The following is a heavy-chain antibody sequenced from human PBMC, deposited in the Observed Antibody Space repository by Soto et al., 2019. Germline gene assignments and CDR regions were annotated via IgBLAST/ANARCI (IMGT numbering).Heavy chain of an antibody. CDR2: MSHSGGT. J-gene: IGHJ3*02. CDR1: GGFVSSGNYY. D-gene: IGHD1-1*01. V-gene: IGHV4-34*01. CDR3: ARVERGTATTVVDAFDI. Sequence: EQLQQWGAGLLKPSETLSLTCAVYGGFVSSGNYYWSWIRQPPGKGLEWIGEMSHSGGTHFNPSLKSRVTISVDTSKNQFSLKMSSLTAADTALYYCARVERGTATTVVDAFDIWGPGTMVTVSS.